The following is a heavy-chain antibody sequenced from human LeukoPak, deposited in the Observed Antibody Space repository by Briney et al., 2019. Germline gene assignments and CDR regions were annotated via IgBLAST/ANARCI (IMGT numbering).Heavy chain of an antibody. D-gene: IGHD3-22*01. Sequence: PSQTLSLTCTVSGGSISSGSYYWSWIRQPAGKGLEWIGRIYTSGSTYYNPSLKSRVTISVDRSKNQFSLKLSSVTAADTAVYYCAREGDSFYYDSSGALDYWGQGTLDTVSS. CDR2: IYTSGST. CDR1: GGSISSGSYY. V-gene: IGHV4-61*02. J-gene: IGHJ4*02. CDR3: AREGDSFYYDSSGALDY.